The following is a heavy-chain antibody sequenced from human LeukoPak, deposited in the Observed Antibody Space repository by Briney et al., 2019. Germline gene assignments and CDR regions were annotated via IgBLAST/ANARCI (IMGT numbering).Heavy chain of an antibody. Sequence: GRSLRLSCAGSGFTFGGYGMHWFRQTPGKGLEWVAVIAYDGSRALYADSVKGRFTISRDNSKNTMSAQMDDLRAEDTAVYYCTRYNNDHFDYWGQGTLVTVSS. J-gene: IGHJ4*02. CDR1: GFTFGGYG. V-gene: IGHV3-33*01. CDR2: IAYDGSRA. D-gene: IGHD1-14*01. CDR3: TRYNNDHFDY.